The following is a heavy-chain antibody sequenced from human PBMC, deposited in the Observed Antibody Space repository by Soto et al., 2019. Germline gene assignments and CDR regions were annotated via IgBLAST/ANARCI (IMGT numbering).Heavy chain of an antibody. V-gene: IGHV1-46*01. Sequence: GASVKVSCKASGYTFTSYYMHWVRQAPGQGLEWMGIINPSGGSTSYAQKFQGRVTMTRDTSTSTVYMELSSLRSEDTAMYYCARTVYPDLETSIGDYWGQGTLVTVSS. CDR2: INPSGGST. CDR1: GYTFTSYY. J-gene: IGHJ4*02. CDR3: ARTVYPDLETSIGDY. D-gene: IGHD3-16*02.